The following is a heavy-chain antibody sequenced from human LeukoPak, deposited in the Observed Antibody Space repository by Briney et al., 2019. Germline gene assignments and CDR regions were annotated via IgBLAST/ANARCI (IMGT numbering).Heavy chain of an antibody. D-gene: IGHD3-22*01. J-gene: IGHJ4*02. CDR3: ARGVGAYYYDNSGYYRLGFDY. Sequence: ASVKVSCKASGYTFTSYDINWVRQAPGLGLEWMGWMNFNSGNTGYAQKFQGRVTMTRNTSISTAYMELSSLRSEDTAVYYCARGVGAYYYDNSGYYRLGFDYWGQGTLVTVSS. CDR2: MNFNSGNT. V-gene: IGHV1-8*01. CDR1: GYTFTSYD.